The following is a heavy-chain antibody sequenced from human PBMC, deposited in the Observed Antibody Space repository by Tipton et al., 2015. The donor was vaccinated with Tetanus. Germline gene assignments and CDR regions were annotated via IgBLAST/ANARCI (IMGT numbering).Heavy chain of an antibody. V-gene: IGHV4-39*01. CDR2: VYYSGST. J-gene: IGHJ4*02. D-gene: IGHD3-10*01. Sequence: GLVKPSETLTLTCTVSGGSINTNSYYWGWIRQPPGKGLEFIGSVYYSGSTFYHPSLQSRVTISVDTSKNQFSLRLSSVTAADTAVYFCARHPPPYYYGSGSYLDYWGQGTPVTVSS. CDR3: ARHPPPYYYGSGSYLDY. CDR1: GGSINTNSYY.